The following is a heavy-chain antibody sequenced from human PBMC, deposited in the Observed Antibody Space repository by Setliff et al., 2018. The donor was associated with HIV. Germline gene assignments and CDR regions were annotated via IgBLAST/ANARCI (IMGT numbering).Heavy chain of an antibody. CDR2: IDHTGSA. Sequence: SETLSLTCAVSGGSFSAYYWSWIRQSPHKGLEWIGEIDHTGSAYYNPSLISRVTISVDTSKNRFSLKLSSVTAADTALYYCARGPRVFAAVVETPFAFWGQGTRVTVLL. D-gene: IGHD6-19*01. CDR1: GGSFSAYY. V-gene: IGHV4-34*01. J-gene: IGHJ4*02. CDR3: ARGPRVFAAVVETPFAF.